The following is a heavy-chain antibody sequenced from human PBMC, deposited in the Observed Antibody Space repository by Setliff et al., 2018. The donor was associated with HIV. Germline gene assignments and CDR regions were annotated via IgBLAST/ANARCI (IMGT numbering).Heavy chain of an antibody. J-gene: IGHJ5*02. CDR1: GGSVSNYY. D-gene: IGHD4-4*01. CDR3: ARGGTTVTPRRRGWFDP. CDR2: INTSGST. V-gene: IGHV4-4*07. Sequence: LSLTCTVSGGSVSNYYWTWIRQSAGKGLEWIGHINTSGSTNYNPSLKSRVTISVDTSKNQFSLKLSSVTAADTAVYYCARGGTTVTPRRRGWFDPWGQGTLVTVSS.